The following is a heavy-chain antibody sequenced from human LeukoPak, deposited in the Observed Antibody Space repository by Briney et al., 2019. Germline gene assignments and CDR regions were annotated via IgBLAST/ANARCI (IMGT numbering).Heavy chain of an antibody. CDR3: ARASCRFCGVDV. V-gene: IGHV4-34*01. CDR1: GGSFSSYY. D-gene: IGHD3-3*01. Sequence: PETLSLTCAVSGGSFSSYYWSWIRQTPEKGLEWVGEINHRGSTNYNPSLKSRITIPMDASRDPFSPRLRSVTAADTAVYYCARASCRFCGVDVWGQGTTVTVSS. J-gene: IGHJ6*02. CDR2: INHRGST.